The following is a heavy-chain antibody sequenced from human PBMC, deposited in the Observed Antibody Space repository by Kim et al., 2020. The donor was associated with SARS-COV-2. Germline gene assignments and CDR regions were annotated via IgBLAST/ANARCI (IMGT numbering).Heavy chain of an antibody. D-gene: IGHD3-10*01. Sequence: FNPTLTSRVSISVDTSKNRFSLKLSSVTAADTAVYYCARGRDRGDWFDPWGQGILVTVSS. CDR3: ARGRDRGDWFDP. V-gene: IGHV4-59*09. J-gene: IGHJ5*02.